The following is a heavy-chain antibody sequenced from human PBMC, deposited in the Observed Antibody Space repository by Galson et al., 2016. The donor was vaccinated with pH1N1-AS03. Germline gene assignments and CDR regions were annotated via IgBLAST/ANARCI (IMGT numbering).Heavy chain of an antibody. CDR3: ARGMTIFGLSRPALDS. D-gene: IGHD3-3*01. J-gene: IGHJ4*02. CDR1: GFSVSSKY. CDR2: IFTGGTT. Sequence: SLRLSCAVSGFSVSSKYMNWVRQAPGKGLEWISVIFTGGTTYYADSVRGRFTISRDDSRNTLYLQMNSLRNEDTAVYYCARGMTIFGLSRPALDSWGQGTRVTVSS. V-gene: IGHV3-66*02.